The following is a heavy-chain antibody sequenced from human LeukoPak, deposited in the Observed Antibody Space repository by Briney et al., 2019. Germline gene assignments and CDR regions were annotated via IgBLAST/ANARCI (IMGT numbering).Heavy chain of an antibody. V-gene: IGHV4-38-2*02. CDR3: ARRGAADDY. Sequence: SETLSLTCTVSGYSISSGCYWGWIRQPPGKGLEWIGSIYRSGSTYYNPSLKSRVTISVDTSKNQFSLKLSSVTAADTAVYYCARRGAADDYWGQGTLVTVSS. CDR2: IYRSGST. D-gene: IGHD2-15*01. CDR1: GYSISSGCY. J-gene: IGHJ4*02.